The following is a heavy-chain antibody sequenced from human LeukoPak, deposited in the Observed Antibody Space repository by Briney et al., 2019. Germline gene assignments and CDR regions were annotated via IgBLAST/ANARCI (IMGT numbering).Heavy chain of an antibody. J-gene: IGHJ3*02. D-gene: IGHD5-12*01. CDR1: GGSISSGGYY. CDR2: IYYSGST. V-gene: IGHV4-31*03. Sequence: SETLSLTCTVSGGSISSGGYYWSWIRQHPGKGLEWIGYIYYSGSTYYNPSLKSRVTISVDTSKTQFSLKLSSVTAADTAVYYCARGYSGYDYAVDAFDIWGQGTMVTVSS. CDR3: ARGYSGYDYAVDAFDI.